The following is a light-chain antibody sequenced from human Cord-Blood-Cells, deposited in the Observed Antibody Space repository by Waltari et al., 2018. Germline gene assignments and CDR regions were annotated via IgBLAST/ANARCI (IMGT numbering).Light chain of an antibody. CDR3: QQYDNLPLT. V-gene: IGKV1-33*01. CDR2: DAS. Sequence: IQMTQSPSSLSASVRDRVTITCQASQDISTYLNWYQQKPGKPPKLLIYDASNLETGVPSRFSGSGSGTDFTFTISRLQPEDIATYYCQQYDNLPLTFGGGTKVEIK. CDR1: QDISTY. J-gene: IGKJ4*01.